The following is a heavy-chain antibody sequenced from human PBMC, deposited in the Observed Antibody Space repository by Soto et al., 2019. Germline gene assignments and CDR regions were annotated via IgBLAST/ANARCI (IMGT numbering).Heavy chain of an antibody. D-gene: IGHD2-2*01. CDR3: ARHMGVVQAIFYYYGMDV. CDR1: GYTFTSYA. CDR2: INAGNGNT. Sequence: QVQLVQSGAEVKKPGASVKYSCKAPGYTFTSYAMHWVRQAPGQRLEWMGWINAGNGNTKYSQKFQGRVAITRDTAASTAYMELGSLRSEDTTVYYCARHMGVVQAIFYYYGMDVWGHGTTVTVSS. V-gene: IGHV1-3*01. J-gene: IGHJ6*02.